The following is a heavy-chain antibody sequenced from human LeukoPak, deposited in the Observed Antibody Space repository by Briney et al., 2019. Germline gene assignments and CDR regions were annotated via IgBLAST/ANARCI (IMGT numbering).Heavy chain of an antibody. CDR3: ARQQLAVADFDY. J-gene: IGHJ4*02. CDR2: IYYRGTT. CDR1: GGSISSYY. V-gene: IGHV4-59*01. Sequence: PSETLSLTCTVSGGSISSYYWSWIRQPPGKGLEWIGYIYYRGTTTYTPSLKSRVTISVDTSKNQFSLKLSSVTAADTAVYYCARQQLAVADFDYWGQGTLVTFSS. D-gene: IGHD6-19*01.